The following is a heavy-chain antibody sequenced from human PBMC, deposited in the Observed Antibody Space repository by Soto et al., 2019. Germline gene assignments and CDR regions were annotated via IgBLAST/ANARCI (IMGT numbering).Heavy chain of an antibody. CDR1: GFTFNTHG. CDR3: ARIDDYGDYVTDY. Sequence: VELVESGGGVVQPGGSVRLSCAASGFTFNTHGMHWVRQAPGKGLEWVAVIWYDGSQRYYADFVRGRFTISRDNSQNTLYLQMTSMRAEDTAVYYCARIDDYGDYVTDYWGQGALVTVSS. J-gene: IGHJ4*02. CDR2: IWYDGSQR. D-gene: IGHD4-17*01. V-gene: IGHV3-33*01.